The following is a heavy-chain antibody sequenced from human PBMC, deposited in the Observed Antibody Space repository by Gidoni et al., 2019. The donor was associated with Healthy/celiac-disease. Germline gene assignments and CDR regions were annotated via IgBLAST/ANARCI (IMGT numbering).Heavy chain of an antibody. J-gene: IGHJ4*02. CDR1: GFPFSSYA. V-gene: IGHV3-23*01. CDR3: AKSVEYLGVGAGY. Sequence: EVQLLESGGGLVQPGGSLRLSCAASGFPFSSYAMSWVRQAPGKGLEWVSAISGSGGSTYYADSVKGRFTISRDNSKNTLYLQMNSLRAEDTAVYYCAKSVEYLGVGAGYWGQGTLVTVSS. CDR2: ISGSGGST. D-gene: IGHD1-26*01.